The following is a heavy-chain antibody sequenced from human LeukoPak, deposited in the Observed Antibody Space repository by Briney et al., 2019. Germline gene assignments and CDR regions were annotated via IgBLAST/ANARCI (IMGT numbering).Heavy chain of an antibody. J-gene: IGHJ1*01. CDR1: GGTFSSYA. CDR3: ARFWSGLQGAEYFQH. Sequence: SVKVSCKASGGTFSSYAISWVRQAPGQGLEWMGRIIPILGIANYAQKFQGRVTITADKSTSTAYMELSSLRSEDTAVYYCARFWSGLQGAEYFQHWGQGTLVTVSS. V-gene: IGHV1-69*04. D-gene: IGHD3-3*01. CDR2: IIPILGIA.